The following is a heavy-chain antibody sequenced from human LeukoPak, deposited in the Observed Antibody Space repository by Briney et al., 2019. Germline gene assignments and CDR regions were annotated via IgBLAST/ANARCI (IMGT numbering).Heavy chain of an antibody. D-gene: IGHD2-2*01. CDR1: GFTFGDYA. V-gene: IGHV3-49*04. CDR3: TRGYIVVVPAAPGRYSYGRDGYYLQH. CDR2: IRSKAYGGTT. J-gene: IGHJ1*01. Sequence: GGSLRLSCTASGFTFGDYAMSWVRQAPGKGLEWVGFIRSKAYGGTTEYAASVKGRFTISRDDSKSIAYLQMNSLKTEDTAVYYCTRGYIVVVPAAPGRYSYGRDGYYLQHWGQGTLVTVSS.